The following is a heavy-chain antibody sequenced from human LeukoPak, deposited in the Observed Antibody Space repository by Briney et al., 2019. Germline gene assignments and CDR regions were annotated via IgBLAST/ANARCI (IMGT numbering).Heavy chain of an antibody. J-gene: IGHJ1*01. CDR3: ARDRRYSSSWYAPSGAEYFQH. CDR2: ISAYNGNT. CDR1: GYIFTSYG. D-gene: IGHD6-13*01. Sequence: ASVKVSCKPSGYIFTSYGLSWVRQAPGQGLEWMGRISAYNGNTNYAQKLQGRVTMTTDTSTSTAYMELRSLRSDDTAVYYCARDRRYSSSWYAPSGAEYFQHWGQGTLVTVSS. V-gene: IGHV1-18*01.